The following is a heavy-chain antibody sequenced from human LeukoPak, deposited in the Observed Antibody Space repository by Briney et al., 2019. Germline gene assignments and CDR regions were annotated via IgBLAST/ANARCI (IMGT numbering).Heavy chain of an antibody. CDR2: IYTSGST. V-gene: IGHV4-61*02. CDR1: GGSISSGSYY. D-gene: IGHD1-14*01. J-gene: IGHJ4*02. Sequence: SETLSLTCTVSGGSISSGSYYWRWLRQPAGTGLEWIGRIYTSGSTNYNPSLKSRVTISVDTSKNQFSLKLSSVTAADTAVYYCARFSGMGNFDYWGQGTLVTVSS. CDR3: ARFSGMGNFDY.